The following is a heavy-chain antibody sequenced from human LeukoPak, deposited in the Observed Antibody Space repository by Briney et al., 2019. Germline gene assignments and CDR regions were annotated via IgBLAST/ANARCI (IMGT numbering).Heavy chain of an antibody. CDR3: ARDSSF. V-gene: IGHV4-61*02. CDR2: IYTSGST. Sequence: SETLSLTCTVSGGSISSGGYYWSWIRQPAGKGLEWIGRIYTSGSTNYNPSLKSRVTISVDTSKNQFSLKLSSVTAADTALFYCARDSSFWCQGTLVTVSS. CDR1: GGSISSGGYY. D-gene: IGHD6-13*01. J-gene: IGHJ4*02.